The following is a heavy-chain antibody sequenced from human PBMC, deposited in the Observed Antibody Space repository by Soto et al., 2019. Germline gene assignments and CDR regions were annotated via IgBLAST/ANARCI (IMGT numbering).Heavy chain of an antibody. D-gene: IGHD2-21*02. CDR1: GFTVSSNY. Sequence: GGSLRLSCAASGFTVSSNYMSWVRQAPGKGLEWVSVIYSGGSTYYADSVKGRFTISRDNSKNTLYLQMNSLRAEDTAVYYCARARAYCGGDCSAFDYWGQGTLVTVSS. J-gene: IGHJ4*02. V-gene: IGHV3-53*01. CDR2: IYSGGST. CDR3: ARARAYCGGDCSAFDY.